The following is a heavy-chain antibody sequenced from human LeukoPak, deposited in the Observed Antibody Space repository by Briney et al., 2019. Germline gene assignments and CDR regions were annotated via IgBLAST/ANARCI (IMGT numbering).Heavy chain of an antibody. CDR2: INPSGGST. CDR3: ARDLEFGGYYHYMDV. Sequence: ASVKVSCKASGYTFTSYYMHWVRQAPGQGLEWMGIINPSGGSTSYAQKFQGRVTMTRDMSTSTVYMELSSLRSEDTAVYHCARDLEFGGYYHYMDVWGKGTTVTVSS. CDR1: GYTFTSYY. J-gene: IGHJ6*03. D-gene: IGHD3-10*01. V-gene: IGHV1-46*01.